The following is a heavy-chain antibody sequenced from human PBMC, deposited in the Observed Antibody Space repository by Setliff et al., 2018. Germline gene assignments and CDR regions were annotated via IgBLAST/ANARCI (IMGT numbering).Heavy chain of an antibody. Sequence: SETLSLTCTVSGDSIINYYWSWIRQPPGKGLEWIGDIYSSGNTNYNPSLKSRVTISVDTSKNQFSLRLSSLTAADTAVYYCARRGVLIVPDAFDIWGQGTMVTVSS. CDR3: ARRGVLIVPDAFDI. D-gene: IGHD2-15*01. CDR1: GDSIINYY. J-gene: IGHJ3*02. CDR2: IYSSGNT. V-gene: IGHV4-4*08.